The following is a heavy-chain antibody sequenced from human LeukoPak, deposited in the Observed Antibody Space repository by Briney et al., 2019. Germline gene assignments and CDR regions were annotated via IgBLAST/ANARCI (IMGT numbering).Heavy chain of an antibody. J-gene: IGHJ5*02. V-gene: IGHV4-31*03. Sequence: PSQTLSLTCTVSGGSISSGGYYWSWIRQHPGKGLEWIGYIYYSGSTYYNPSLKSRVTISVDTSKNHFSLKLKSVTAADTAVYYCARGFWSGYYNSNWFDPWGQGTLVTVSS. CDR1: GGSISSGGYY. CDR3: ARGFWSGYYNSNWFDP. D-gene: IGHD3-3*01. CDR2: IYYSGST.